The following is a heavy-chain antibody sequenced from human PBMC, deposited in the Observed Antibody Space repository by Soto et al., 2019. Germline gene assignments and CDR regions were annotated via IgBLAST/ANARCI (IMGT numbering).Heavy chain of an antibody. D-gene: IGHD3-3*01. Sequence: EVQLLESGGGLVQPGGSLRLSCAASEFTFSSYSMTWVRQAPGQGLEWGSGVNGGGDITYYAESVKGRFTISRDNSKNTLYLQITSLRAEETAVFYCARGHFGVTMDVWGQGTTVTVYS. CDR2: VNGGGDIT. CDR1: EFTFSSYS. CDR3: ARGHFGVTMDV. V-gene: IGHV3-23*01. J-gene: IGHJ6*02.